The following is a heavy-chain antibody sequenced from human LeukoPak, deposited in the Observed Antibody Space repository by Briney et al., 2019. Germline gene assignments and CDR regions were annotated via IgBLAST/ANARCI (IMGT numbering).Heavy chain of an antibody. V-gene: IGHV1-2*02. Sequence: ASVKVSCKASGYSFIGYYMHWVRQAPGQGLEWMGWINPNSGGTKYAQKFQGRVTMTRDTSISTADMELGRLTSDDTAVYYCARSICTSTSCPLGYWGQGTLVTVSS. D-gene: IGHD2-2*01. CDR1: GYSFIGYY. CDR2: INPNSGGT. J-gene: IGHJ4*02. CDR3: ARSICTSTSCPLGY.